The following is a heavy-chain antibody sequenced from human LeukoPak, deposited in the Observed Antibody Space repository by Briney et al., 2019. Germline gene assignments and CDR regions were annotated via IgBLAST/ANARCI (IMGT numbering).Heavy chain of an antibody. J-gene: IGHJ4*02. V-gene: IGHV3-7*01. CDR3: ARARWVSGCYYFDY. CDR1: GFTFNNYW. D-gene: IGHD6-19*01. Sequence: PGGSLRLSCAASGFTFNNYWMSWVRQAPGKGLEWVANIKQDGSEIYYVDSVKGRFTISRDNAKNPLYLQMNSLRAEDTAVYYCARARWVSGCYYFDYWGQGTLVTVSS. CDR2: IKQDGSEI.